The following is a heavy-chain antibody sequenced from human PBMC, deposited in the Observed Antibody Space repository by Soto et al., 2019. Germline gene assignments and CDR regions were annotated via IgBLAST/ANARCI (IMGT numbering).Heavy chain of an antibody. D-gene: IGHD2-15*01. CDR2: INSDGSST. Sequence: EVQLVESGGGLVQPGGSLRLSCAASGFTFSSYWMHWVRQAPGKGLVWVSRINSDGSSTSYADSVKGRFTISRDNAKNTVYLQMNSLRAEDTAVYYCVRTSLVVAAATREDYWGQGNLVTVSS. V-gene: IGHV3-74*01. CDR3: VRTSLVVAAATREDY. CDR1: GFTFSSYW. J-gene: IGHJ4*02.